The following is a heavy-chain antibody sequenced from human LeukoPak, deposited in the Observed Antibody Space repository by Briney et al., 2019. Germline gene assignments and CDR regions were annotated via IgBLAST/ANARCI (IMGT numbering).Heavy chain of an antibody. V-gene: IGHV1-69*05. Sequence: SVKVSCKASGGTFSNYAINWVRQAPGQGLGWMGRIIPIFGTLNYAQKFQGKVTITTDESTSTAYMELSSLRSEETAVYYCATPRGTYYYDRSDAFDIWGQGTLVIVSS. CDR1: GGTFSNYA. CDR3: ATPRGTYYYDRSDAFDI. D-gene: IGHD3-22*01. CDR2: IIPIFGTL. J-gene: IGHJ3*02.